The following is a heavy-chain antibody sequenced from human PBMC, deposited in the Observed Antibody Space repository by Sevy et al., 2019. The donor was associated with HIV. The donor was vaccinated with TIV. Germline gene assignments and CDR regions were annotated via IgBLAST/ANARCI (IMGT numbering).Heavy chain of an antibody. V-gene: IGHV3-43*01. J-gene: IGHJ4*02. CDR1: GFTFDDYT. CDR3: AKDIPGYSGFDH. D-gene: IGHD3-10*01. Sequence: GGSLRLSCAASGFTFDDYTMDWVRQVPGKGLEWVSLISGEAKKTDYADSVEGRFTVSRDNRKNSLYLQMNSLRSEDTALYFCAKDIPGYSGFDHWGQGTLVTVSS. CDR2: ISGEAKKT.